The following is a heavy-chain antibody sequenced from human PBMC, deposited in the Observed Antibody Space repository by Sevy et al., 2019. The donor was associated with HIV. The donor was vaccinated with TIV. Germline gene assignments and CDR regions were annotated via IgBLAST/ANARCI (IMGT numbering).Heavy chain of an antibody. Sequence: GGSLRLSCAASGFTFSSYAMSWVRQAPGKGLEWVSSISGSGGTIYDADSVKGRFTISRDNSKNTLVLQMNRLRVEDTAIYYCAKDGIYGGDFEYFQHWGQGTLVTVSS. CDR2: ISGSGGTI. V-gene: IGHV3-23*01. CDR1: GFTFSSYA. D-gene: IGHD2-21*02. J-gene: IGHJ1*01. CDR3: AKDGIYGGDFEYFQH.